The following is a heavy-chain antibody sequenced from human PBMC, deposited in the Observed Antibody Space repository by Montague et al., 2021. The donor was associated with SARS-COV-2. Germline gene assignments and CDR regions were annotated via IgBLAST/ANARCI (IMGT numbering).Heavy chain of an antibody. D-gene: IGHD1-26*01. J-gene: IGHJ6*02. V-gene: IGHV3-11*01. Sequence: SLRLSCAASGFIFSDSYMTWIRQAPGKELEWVASMNTGGSRIYYANSVKGRFTMSRDNAKNSLYLQMNSLRAEDTAVYYCAKDQYVWGVWSQGTTVTVSS. CDR1: GFIFSDSY. CDR2: MNTGGSRI. CDR3: AKDQYVWGV.